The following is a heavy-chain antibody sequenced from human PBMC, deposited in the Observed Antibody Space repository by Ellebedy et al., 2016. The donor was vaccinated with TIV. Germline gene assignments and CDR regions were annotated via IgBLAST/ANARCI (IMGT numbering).Heavy chain of an antibody. CDR1: GFTFSTYW. V-gene: IGHV3-74*01. Sequence: PGGSLRLSCAASGFTFSTYWMHWVRQAPGKGLVWVSRINSDGSRISSADPVKGRFTISRDNARNSLYLQMNSLRVEDTAMYYGARGPRGLHTGLAYWGQGTLVTVSS. CDR3: ARGPRGLHTGLAY. J-gene: IGHJ4*02. D-gene: IGHD5/OR15-5a*01. CDR2: INSDGSRI.